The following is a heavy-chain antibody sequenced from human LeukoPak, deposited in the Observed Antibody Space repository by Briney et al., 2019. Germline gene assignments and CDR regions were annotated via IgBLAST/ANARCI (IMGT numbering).Heavy chain of an antibody. J-gene: IGHJ3*02. D-gene: IGHD2-15*01. Sequence: GGSLRLSCVASGFTFSSYGMHWVRQAPGKGLEWVSYISSSSSTIYYTDSVNGRFTISRDNARNSLYLQMNNVRDEDTAVYYCARRKVVAAPVFDAFDIWGQGTMVTVSS. CDR2: ISSSSSTI. CDR1: GFTFSSYG. CDR3: ARRKVVAAPVFDAFDI. V-gene: IGHV3-48*02.